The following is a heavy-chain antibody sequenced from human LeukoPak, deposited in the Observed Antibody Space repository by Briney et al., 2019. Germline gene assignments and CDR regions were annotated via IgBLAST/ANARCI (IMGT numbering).Heavy chain of an antibody. CDR2: IYSGGDT. CDR1: GFTVSSNY. Sequence: PGGSLRLFCAASGFTVSSNYMSWVRQAPGKGLEWVSVIYSGGDTYYADSVKGRFTISRDNSKNTLYLQMNTLRAEDTAVYYCARASGYSGYDPFDYWGQGTLVTLSS. CDR3: ARASGYSGYDPFDY. J-gene: IGHJ4*02. V-gene: IGHV3-53*01. D-gene: IGHD5-12*01.